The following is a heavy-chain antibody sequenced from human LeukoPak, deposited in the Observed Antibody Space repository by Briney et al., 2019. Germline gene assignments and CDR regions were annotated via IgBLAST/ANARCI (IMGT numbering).Heavy chain of an antibody. D-gene: IGHD3-3*01. CDR2: INPSGGST. CDR3: ARDFGTAQYYAFWSGYYHRYLHFDY. Sequence: ASVKVSCKASGYTFTSYYMHWVRQAPGQGLEWMGIINPSGGSTSYAQKFQGRVTMTRDTSTSTVYMELSSLRSEDTAVYYCARDFGTAQYYAFWSGYYHRYLHFDYWGQGTLVTVSS. J-gene: IGHJ4*02. V-gene: IGHV1-46*01. CDR1: GYTFTSYY.